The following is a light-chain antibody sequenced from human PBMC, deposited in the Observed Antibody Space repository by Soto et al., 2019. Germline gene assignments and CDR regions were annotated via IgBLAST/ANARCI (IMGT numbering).Light chain of an antibody. CDR3: QQYGSSRRT. CDR1: QSVSSSY. V-gene: IGKV3-20*01. Sequence: EIVLTQSPGALSLSPGEIATLSFRASQSVSSSYLAWYQQKPGQAPRLLIYGASSRATGIPDRFSGSGSGTDFTLTISRLEPEDFAVYYCQQYGSSRRTFGQGTKVDI. CDR2: GAS. J-gene: IGKJ1*01.